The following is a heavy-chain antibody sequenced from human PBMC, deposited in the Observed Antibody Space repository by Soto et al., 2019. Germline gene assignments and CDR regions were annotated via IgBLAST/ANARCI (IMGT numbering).Heavy chain of an antibody. J-gene: IGHJ3*02. D-gene: IGHD4-4*01. CDR3: ARQRVQMTTITASDI. CDR2: IDPSDSYT. V-gene: IGHV5-10-1*01. CDR1: GYSFTNYW. Sequence: GASLKISCKGSGYSFTNYWISWVRQMPGKGLEWMGRIDPSDSYTNYSPSFQGHVTISADKSISTAYLQWSSLKASDTAMYYCARQRVQMTTITASDIWGQGTMVTVSS.